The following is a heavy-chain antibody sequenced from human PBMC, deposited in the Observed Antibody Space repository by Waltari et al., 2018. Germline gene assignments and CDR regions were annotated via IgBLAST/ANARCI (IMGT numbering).Heavy chain of an antibody. J-gene: IGHJ4*02. Sequence: EVQLVESGGDLVQPGGSLGLSCAASGFTFSNYAMTWVRQSPGKGLEWVASLNPDGGRTYHAESVRGRFKVSRDNSRNTLYLQLNSLRAEDTAIYFCARVPSHDYGPPFHFDEWGQGTMVTVSS. D-gene: IGHD4-17*01. CDR1: GFTFSNYA. V-gene: IGHV3-23*04. CDR3: ARVPSHDYGPPFHFDE. CDR2: LNPDGGRT.